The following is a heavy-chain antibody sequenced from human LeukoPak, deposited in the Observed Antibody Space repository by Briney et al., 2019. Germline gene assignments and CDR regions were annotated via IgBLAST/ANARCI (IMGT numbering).Heavy chain of an antibody. J-gene: IGHJ4*02. D-gene: IGHD5-18*01. CDR3: AKANNYGYQPDY. CDR1: GFTFSSYA. Sequence: TGGTLRLSCAASGFTFSSYAMSWVRQAPGKGLEWVSLINWDGGSTYYADSVKGRFTISRENIRNSLDLQMNSLKSEDTALYYCAKANNYGYQPDYWGQGTLVTVSS. CDR2: INWDGGST. V-gene: IGHV3-43*01.